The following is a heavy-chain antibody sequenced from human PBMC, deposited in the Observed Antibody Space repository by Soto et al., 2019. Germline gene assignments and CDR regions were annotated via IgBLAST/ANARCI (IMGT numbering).Heavy chain of an antibody. CDR3: AKDHHISGYVVYDAFYI. CDR1: GFTFSSYG. V-gene: IGHV3-30*18. D-gene: IGHD5-12*01. CDR2: ISYDGSNK. J-gene: IGHJ3*02. Sequence: GGSLRLSCAASGFTFSSYGMHWVRQAPGKGLEWVAVISYDGSNKYYADSVKGRFTISRDNSKNTLYLQMNSLRAEDTAVYYCAKDHHISGYVVYDAFYIWGQGTMVTVSS.